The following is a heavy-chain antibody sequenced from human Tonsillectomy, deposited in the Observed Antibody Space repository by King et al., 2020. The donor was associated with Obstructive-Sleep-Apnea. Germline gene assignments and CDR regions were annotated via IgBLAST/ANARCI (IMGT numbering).Heavy chain of an antibody. D-gene: IGHD6-19*01. CDR3: ARDLSSGAFDI. CDR2: IMSSSSYI. Sequence: VQLVESGGGLVKPGGSLRLFCAASGFTFSSYSMNWVRQAPGKGLEWVSSIMSSSSYIYSPDSVKGRFTIPRDNAKNSLYLQMNSLRAEDTAVYYCARDLSSGAFDIWGQGTMVTVSS. J-gene: IGHJ3*02. CDR1: GFTFSSYS. V-gene: IGHV3-21*01.